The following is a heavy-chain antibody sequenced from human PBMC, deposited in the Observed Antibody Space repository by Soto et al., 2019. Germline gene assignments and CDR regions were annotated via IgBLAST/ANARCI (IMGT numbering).Heavy chain of an antibody. D-gene: IGHD2-15*01. J-gene: IGHJ4*02. CDR2: IWYDGSNK. V-gene: IGHV3-33*01. Sequence: PVGSLRLSSAASGFTFSSYGMHWVRQAPGKGLEWVAVIWYDGSNKYYADSVKGRFTISRDNSKNTLYLQMNSLRAEDTAVYYCARDARSYNFDYWGQGTLVTVSS. CDR1: GFTFSSYG. CDR3: ARDARSYNFDY.